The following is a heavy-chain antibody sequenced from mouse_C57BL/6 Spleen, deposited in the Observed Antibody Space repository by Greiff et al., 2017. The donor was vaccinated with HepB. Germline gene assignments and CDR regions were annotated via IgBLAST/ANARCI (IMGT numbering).Heavy chain of an antibody. V-gene: IGHV1-80*01. D-gene: IGHD2-3*01. CDR2: IYPGDGDT. Sequence: QVQLQQSGAELVKPGASVKISCKASGYAFSSYWMNWVKKRPGKGLEWIGQIYPGDGDTNYNGKFKGKATLTADKSSSTAYMQLSSLTSEDSAVYFCARFTDGYYRFDYWGQGTTLTVSS. J-gene: IGHJ2*01. CDR1: GYAFSSYW. CDR3: ARFTDGYYRFDY.